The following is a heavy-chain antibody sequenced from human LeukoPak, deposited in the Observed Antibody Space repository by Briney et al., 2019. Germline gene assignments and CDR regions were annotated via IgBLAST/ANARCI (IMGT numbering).Heavy chain of an antibody. D-gene: IGHD3-22*01. Sequence: GGSLRLSCAASGFTFDDYAMHWVRQAPGKGLEWVSGISWNSGSIGYADSVKGRFTISRDNAKNSLYLQMNSLRAEDTALYYCAKDKLSGYYDTSGYFDYWGQGTLVTVSS. J-gene: IGHJ4*02. CDR3: AKDKLSGYYDTSGYFDY. CDR2: ISWNSGSI. V-gene: IGHV3-9*01. CDR1: GFTFDDYA.